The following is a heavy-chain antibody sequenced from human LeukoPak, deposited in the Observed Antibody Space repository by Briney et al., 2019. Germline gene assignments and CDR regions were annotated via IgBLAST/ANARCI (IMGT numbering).Heavy chain of an antibody. Sequence: SEILSLTCTVSGGSISSGGYYWSWIRQHPGKGLEWIGYIYCSGSTYYNPSLKSRVTISVDTSKNQFSLKLSSVTAADTAVYYCARNAADYDSWSGYTYGMDVWGQGTTVTVSS. J-gene: IGHJ6*02. CDR2: IYCSGST. V-gene: IGHV4-31*03. D-gene: IGHD3-3*01. CDR3: ARNAADYDSWSGYTYGMDV. CDR1: GGSISSGGYY.